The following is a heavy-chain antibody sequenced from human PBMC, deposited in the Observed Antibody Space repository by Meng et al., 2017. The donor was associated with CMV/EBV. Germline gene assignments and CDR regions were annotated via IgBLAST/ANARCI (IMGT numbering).Heavy chain of an antibody. D-gene: IGHD6-19*01. V-gene: IGHV3-73*01. CDR3: TVRIAVAGTIDY. CDR1: GFTFSGSA. CDR2: IRSKANSYAT. J-gene: IGHJ4*02. Sequence: GESLKISCAASGFTFSGSAMHWVRQASGKGLEWVGCIRSKANSYATAYAASVKGRFTISRDDSKNTAYLQMNSLKTEDTAVYYCTVRIAVAGTIDYWGQGTLVTVSS.